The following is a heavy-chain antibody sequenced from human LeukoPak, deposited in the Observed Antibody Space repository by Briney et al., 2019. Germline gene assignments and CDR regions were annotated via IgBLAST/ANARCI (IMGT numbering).Heavy chain of an antibody. CDR3: AREPRSGYPLDY. CDR2: IYYSGST. CDR1: GGSISSSSYY. D-gene: IGHD3-22*01. Sequence: PSETLSLTCTVSGGSISSSSYYWGWIRQPPGKGLEWIGSIYYSGSTYYNPSLKSRVTISVDTSKNQFSLKLSSVTAADTAVYHCAREPRSGYPLDYWGQGTLVTVSS. J-gene: IGHJ4*02. V-gene: IGHV4-39*07.